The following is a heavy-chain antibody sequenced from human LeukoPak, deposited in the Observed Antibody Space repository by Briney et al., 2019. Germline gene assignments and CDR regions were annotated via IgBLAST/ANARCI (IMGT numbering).Heavy chain of an antibody. CDR2: ISAYNGNT. D-gene: IGHD3-22*01. CDR3: ARVAQRDYYDSSERGAFDI. Sequence: RASVKVSCKASGYTFTSYGISWVRQAPGQGLEWMGWISAYNGNTNYAQKLQGRVTMTTDTSTSTAYMELRSLRSDDTAVYYCARVAQRDYYDSSERGAFDIWGQGTMVTVSS. J-gene: IGHJ3*02. V-gene: IGHV1-18*01. CDR1: GYTFTSYG.